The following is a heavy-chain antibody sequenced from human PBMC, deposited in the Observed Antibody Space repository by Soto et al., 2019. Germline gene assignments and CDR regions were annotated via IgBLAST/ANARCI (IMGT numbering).Heavy chain of an antibody. Sequence: EVHLVESGGGLVKPGGSLRLTCAGSGFSFSDYTMNWVRQAPGKGLEWVSSISRGSDYIFYADTVKGRFTSSRDNARNSPYLQMSSLRAEDTAVYYCAKDSGCVNNACAYDPWGQGTLVSVSS. CDR2: ISRGSDYI. D-gene: IGHD1-20*01. V-gene: IGHV3-21*01. CDR3: AKDSGCVNNACAYDP. CDR1: GFSFSDYT. J-gene: IGHJ5*02.